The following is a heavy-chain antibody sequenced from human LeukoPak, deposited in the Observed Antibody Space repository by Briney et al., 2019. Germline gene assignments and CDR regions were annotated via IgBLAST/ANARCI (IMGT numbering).Heavy chain of an antibody. J-gene: IGHJ4*02. D-gene: IGHD2-21*02. CDR1: GFTFSSYA. V-gene: IGHV3-23*01. Sequence: QPGGSLRLSCAASGFTFSSYAMSWVRQAPGKGLEWVSAISGSGGSTYYADSVKGRFTISRDNSKNTLYLQMNSLRAEDTGVYYCARDRLEAVTDDDYFDYWGQGTLVTVSS. CDR3: ARDRLEAVTDDDYFDY. CDR2: ISGSGGST.